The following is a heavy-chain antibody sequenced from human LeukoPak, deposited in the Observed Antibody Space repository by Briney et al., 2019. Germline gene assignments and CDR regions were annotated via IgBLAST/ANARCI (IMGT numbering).Heavy chain of an antibody. CDR2: INPNSGGT. Sequence: ASVKVSCKASGYTFTGYYMHWVRQAPGQGLEWMGCINPNSGGTNYAQKFQGRATMTRDTSISTAYMELSRLRSDDTAVYYCARNRGSGWYAFDIWGQGTMVTVSS. D-gene: IGHD6-19*01. J-gene: IGHJ3*02. V-gene: IGHV1-2*02. CDR3: ARNRGSGWYAFDI. CDR1: GYTFTGYY.